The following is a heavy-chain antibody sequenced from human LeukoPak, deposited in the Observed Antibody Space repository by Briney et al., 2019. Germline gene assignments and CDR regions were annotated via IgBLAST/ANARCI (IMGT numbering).Heavy chain of an antibody. CDR2: INPNSGGT. Sequence: GASVKVSCKASGYTFTGYYMHWVRQAPGQGLEWMGWINPNSGGTNYAQKFQGRVTMTRDTSISTAYMELSRLRSDDTAVYYYARDRDYGDSFDYWGQGTLVTVSS. J-gene: IGHJ4*02. CDR3: ARDRDYGDSFDY. CDR1: GYTFTGYY. V-gene: IGHV1-2*02. D-gene: IGHD4-17*01.